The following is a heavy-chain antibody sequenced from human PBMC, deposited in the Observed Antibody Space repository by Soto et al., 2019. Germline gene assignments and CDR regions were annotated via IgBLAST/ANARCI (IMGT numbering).Heavy chain of an antibody. D-gene: IGHD2-8*01. CDR1: GFTFSSYS. V-gene: IGHV3-21*01. J-gene: IGHJ3*02. CDR2: ISSSSSYI. Sequence: GGSLRLSCAASGFTFSSYSMNWVRQAPGKGLEWVSSISSSSSYIYYADSVKGRFTISRDNAKNSLYLQMNSLRAEDTAVYYCARDATTDYCTNGVCSSRRDAFDIWGQGTMVTVSS. CDR3: ARDATTDYCTNGVCSSRRDAFDI.